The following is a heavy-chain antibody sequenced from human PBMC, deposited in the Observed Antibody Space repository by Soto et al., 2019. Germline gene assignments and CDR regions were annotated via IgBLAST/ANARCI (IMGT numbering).Heavy chain of an antibody. V-gene: IGHV4-34*01. CDR2: INHSGST. J-gene: IGHJ5*02. CDR3: ARVSLAARLGGWFDP. CDR1: GWSFSGYY. Sequence: PSETLSLTCAFYGWSFSGYYWSLIRQPPGKGLEWIGEINHSGSTNYNPSLKSRVTISVDTSKNQFSLKLSSVTAADTAVYYCARVSLAARLGGWFDPWGQGTLVTVSS. D-gene: IGHD6-6*01.